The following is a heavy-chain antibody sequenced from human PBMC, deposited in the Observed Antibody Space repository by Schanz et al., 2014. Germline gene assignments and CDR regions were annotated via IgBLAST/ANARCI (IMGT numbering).Heavy chain of an antibody. CDR1: GFAFSSYG. Sequence: EVQLLESGGGLVQPGGSLRLSCLASGFAFSSYGMNWLRQAPGKGREWVTFIYIGGNTYYADSVKGRFTISRDNSKNTLYLQMNSLTAEDTAVYYCAKGRFGELSAFDIWGQGTMVTVSS. D-gene: IGHD3-10*01. V-gene: IGHV3-23*01. CDR2: FIYIGGNT. J-gene: IGHJ3*02. CDR3: AKGRFGELSAFDI.